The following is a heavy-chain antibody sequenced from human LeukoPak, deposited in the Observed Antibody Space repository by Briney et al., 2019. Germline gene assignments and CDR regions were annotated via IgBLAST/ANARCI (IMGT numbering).Heavy chain of an antibody. CDR2: IYYSGST. CDR3: ARRGGYSGYGPFDY. Sequence: SETLSLTCTVSGGSISSYYWSWIRQPPGKGLEWVGYIYYSGSTNYNPSLKSRVTISVDTSKNQFSLKLSSVTAADTAVYYCARRGGYSGYGPFDYWGQGPLVTVSS. V-gene: IGHV4-59*08. D-gene: IGHD5-12*01. CDR1: GGSISSYY. J-gene: IGHJ4*02.